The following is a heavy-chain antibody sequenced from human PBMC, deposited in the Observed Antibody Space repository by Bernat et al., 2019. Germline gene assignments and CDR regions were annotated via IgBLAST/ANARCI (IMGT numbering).Heavy chain of an antibody. CDR3: GGISSGSCCDIDY. J-gene: IGHJ4*02. CDR1: GFTFSSYT. CDR2: ITSSSSTK. D-gene: IGHD3-10*01. Sequence: EVQLVESGGGLVQPGGSLRLSCAASGFTFSSYTMNWVRQAPGKGLEWVSSITSSSSTKYYADSVKGRFTISRDNAKNSLYLQMNSLRAEDTAVYYCGGISSGSCCDIDYWGQGTLVTVSS. V-gene: IGHV3-48*01.